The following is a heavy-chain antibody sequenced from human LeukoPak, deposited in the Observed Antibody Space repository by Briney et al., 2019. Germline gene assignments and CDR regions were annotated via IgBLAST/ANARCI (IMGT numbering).Heavy chain of an antibody. CDR3: ARGGGVGYYYYYMDV. CDR2: IYHSGST. J-gene: IGHJ6*03. V-gene: IGHV4-4*02. D-gene: IGHD1-26*01. Sequence: SGTLSLTCAVSGGSISSSNWWSWVRQPPGKGLEWIGEIYHSGSTNYNPSLKSRVTISVDTSKNQFSLKLSSVTAADTAVYYCARGGGVGYYYYYMDVWGKGTTVTISS. CDR1: GGSISSSNW.